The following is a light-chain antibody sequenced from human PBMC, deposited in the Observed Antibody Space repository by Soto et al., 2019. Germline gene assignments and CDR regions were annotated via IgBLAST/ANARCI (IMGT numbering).Light chain of an antibody. Sequence: QPVLTQSASVSGSPGQSITISCTGTSSDVGAYDYVSWYQHLPGKAPKLIIFEVSNRPSGVSNRFSGSKSGNTASLTISALQAEDECDYYCCSYTTSSTWVFGGGTKVTVL. CDR1: SSDVGAYDY. CDR2: EVS. J-gene: IGLJ3*02. V-gene: IGLV2-14*01. CDR3: CSYTTSSTWV.